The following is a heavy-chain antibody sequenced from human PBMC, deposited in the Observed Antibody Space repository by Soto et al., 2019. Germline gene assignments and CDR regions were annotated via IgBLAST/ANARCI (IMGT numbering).Heavy chain of an antibody. D-gene: IGHD3-3*01. Sequence: PGGSLRLSCAASGFTFDDYAMHWVRQAPGKGLEWVSGISWNSGSIGYADSVKGRFTISRDNAKNSLYLQMNSLRAEDTALYYCAKDKDYDFWSGPSLDVWGQGTTVTVSS. V-gene: IGHV3-9*01. J-gene: IGHJ6*02. CDR3: AKDKDYDFWSGPSLDV. CDR1: GFTFDDYA. CDR2: ISWNSGSI.